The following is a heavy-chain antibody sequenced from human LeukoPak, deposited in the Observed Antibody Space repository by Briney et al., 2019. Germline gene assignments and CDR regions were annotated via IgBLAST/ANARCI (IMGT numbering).Heavy chain of an antibody. J-gene: IGHJ4*02. V-gene: IGHV3-21*01. CDR3: ARDNWNDVFDY. CDR2: ISSSSSYI. Sequence: GGSLRLSCAASGFTFSSYSMNWVRQAPGKGLEWVPSISSSSSYIYYADSVKGRFTISRDNAKNSLYLQMNSLRAEDTAVYYCARDNWNDVFDYWGQGTLVTVSS. CDR1: GFTFSSYS. D-gene: IGHD1-20*01.